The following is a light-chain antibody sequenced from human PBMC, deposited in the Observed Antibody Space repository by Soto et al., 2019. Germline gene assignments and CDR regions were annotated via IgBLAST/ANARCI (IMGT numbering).Light chain of an antibody. CDR1: SSDVGAHDY. V-gene: IGLV2-14*01. J-gene: IGLJ2*01. Sequence: QSALTQPASVSGSPGQSITISCTGTSSDVGAHDYVSWYQHHPGKAPRLIIYEVTNRPAGVSHRFSGSTSASTASLTISGLQTDDEGDYYCLSVTTTTTYAIFGGGTKLTVL. CDR3: LSVTTTTTYAI. CDR2: EVT.